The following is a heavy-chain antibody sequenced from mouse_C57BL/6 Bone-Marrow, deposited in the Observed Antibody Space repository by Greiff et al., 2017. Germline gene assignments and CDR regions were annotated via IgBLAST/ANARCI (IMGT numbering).Heavy chain of an antibody. D-gene: IGHD2-3*01. CDR1: GYTFTSYW. V-gene: IGHV1-69*01. J-gene: IGHJ3*01. CDR3: ARGDDGDYSAWFAG. Sequence: QVQLQQPGAELVMPGASVKLSCKASGYTFTSYWMHWVKQRPGQGLEWIGEIDPTDSYTNYNQKFKGKSTLTVDKSSSTAYMQLSSLTSEDSAVYYCARGDDGDYSAWFAGGGRGTRVTVTA. CDR2: IDPTDSYT.